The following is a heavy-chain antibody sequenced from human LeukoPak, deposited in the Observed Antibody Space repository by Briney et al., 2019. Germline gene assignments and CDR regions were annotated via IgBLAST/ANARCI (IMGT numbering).Heavy chain of an antibody. V-gene: IGHV1-69*06. Sequence: SVKVSFKASGGTFSSYAISWVRQAPGQGLEWMGGIIPIFGTANYAQKFQGRVTITADKSTSTAYMELSSLRSEDTAVYYCARLALGYCTGGICYGTDYWGQGTLVTVSS. D-gene: IGHD2-15*01. CDR3: ARLALGYCTGGICYGTDY. CDR1: GGTFSSYA. CDR2: IIPIFGTA. J-gene: IGHJ4*02.